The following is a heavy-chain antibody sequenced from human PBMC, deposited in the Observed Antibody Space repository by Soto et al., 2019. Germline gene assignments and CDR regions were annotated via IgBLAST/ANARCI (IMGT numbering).Heavy chain of an antibody. CDR2: ISSSSSYI. D-gene: IGHD3-10*01. J-gene: IGHJ6*01. CDR3: SIDGERHRFNYYYYG. V-gene: IGHV3-21*01. Sequence: SMRLSSAACGVTVSSYSMNWVCQTTGKGLEWVSSISSSSSYIYYADSVKGRFTISRDNAKNSLYLQMNSLRDEDTAVYVCSIDGERHRFNYYYYG. CDR1: GVTVSSYS.